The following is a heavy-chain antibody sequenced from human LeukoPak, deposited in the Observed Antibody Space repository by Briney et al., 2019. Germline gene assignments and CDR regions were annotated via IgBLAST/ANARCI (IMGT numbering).Heavy chain of an antibody. CDR3: ARNLYYYDSSGYYGCEY. V-gene: IGHV3-30*04. Sequence: GGSLRLSCAASGFTFSSYAMHWVRQAPGKGLEWVAVISYDGSNKYYADSVKGRFTISRDNSKNTLYLQMNSLRAEDTAVYYCARNLYYYDSSGYYGCEYGGQGTLVTVSS. D-gene: IGHD3-22*01. CDR2: ISYDGSNK. J-gene: IGHJ4*02. CDR1: GFTFSSYA.